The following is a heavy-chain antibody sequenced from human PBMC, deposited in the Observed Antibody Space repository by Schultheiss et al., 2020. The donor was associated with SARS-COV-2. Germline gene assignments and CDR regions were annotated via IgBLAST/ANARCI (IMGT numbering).Heavy chain of an antibody. J-gene: IGHJ4*02. V-gene: IGHV3-23*01. CDR1: GFTFSSYA. CDR3: ATEAHDDYRDPNYFDY. Sequence: GESLKISCAASGFTFSSYAMSWVRQAPGRGLEWVSAISGSGGSTYYADSVKGRFTISRDNAKKSLYLQMHSLRGEDTAVYYCATEAHDDYRDPNYFDYWGQGTLVTVSS. D-gene: IGHD4-17*01. CDR2: ISGSGGST.